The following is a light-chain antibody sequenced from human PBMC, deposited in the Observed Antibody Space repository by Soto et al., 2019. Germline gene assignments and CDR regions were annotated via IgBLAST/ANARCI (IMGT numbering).Light chain of an antibody. V-gene: IGKV3D-7*01. CDR2: GAS. Sequence: VLTQSPATLSLSPGGRAILSCRASQTVSRYYLSWYQKKPGQPPRLLIYGASTRATGVPDRFSGSGSGADFTLTISSLQPQDFAVYYCQQALTFGGGTTVE. CDR1: QTVSRYY. J-gene: IGKJ4*01. CDR3: QQALT.